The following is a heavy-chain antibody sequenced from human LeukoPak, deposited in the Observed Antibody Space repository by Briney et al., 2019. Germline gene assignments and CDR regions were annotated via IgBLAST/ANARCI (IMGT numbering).Heavy chain of an antibody. CDR2: IIPIFGTA. D-gene: IGHD1-20*01. J-gene: IGHJ5*02. CDR1: GYTFTGYY. V-gene: IGHV1-69*13. Sequence: ASVKVSCKASGYTFTGYYMHWVRQAPGQGLEWMGGIIPIFGTANYAQKFQGRVTITADEPTSTAYMELSSLRSEDTAVYYCARDNNWNWFDPWGQGTLVTVSS. CDR3: ARDNNWNWFDP.